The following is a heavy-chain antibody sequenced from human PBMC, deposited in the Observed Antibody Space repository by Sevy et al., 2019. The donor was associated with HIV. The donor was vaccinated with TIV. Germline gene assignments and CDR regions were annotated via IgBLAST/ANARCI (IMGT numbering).Heavy chain of an antibody. D-gene: IGHD1-26*01. CDR2: IYYNGHI. V-gene: IGHV4-59*08. J-gene: IGHJ4*02. CDR1: GGSITSLY. CDR3: AGENAWGRGYS. Sequence: SETLSLTCTVSGGSITSLYWNWIRQPPGKGLEWIANIYYNGHINYNPSLKSRVTLSLDTSKNQSSLMLSSVTAADTAMYYCAGENAWGRGYSWGQGTLVTVSS.